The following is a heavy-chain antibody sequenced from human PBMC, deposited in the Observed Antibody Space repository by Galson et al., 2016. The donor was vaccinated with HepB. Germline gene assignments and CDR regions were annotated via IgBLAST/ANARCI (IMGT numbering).Heavy chain of an antibody. Sequence: SLRLSCAASGFTFSGYAMHWVRQAPGKGLEWVAVIWYDGSDNNYLDSVKGRFTISRDNSNNTLYLQMNRLRAEDTALYYCAKGSYSGNYRDAFDIWGQGTMVTVSS. CDR2: IWYDGSDN. V-gene: IGHV3-33*06. J-gene: IGHJ3*02. D-gene: IGHD1-26*01. CDR3: AKGSYSGNYRDAFDI. CDR1: GFTFSGYA.